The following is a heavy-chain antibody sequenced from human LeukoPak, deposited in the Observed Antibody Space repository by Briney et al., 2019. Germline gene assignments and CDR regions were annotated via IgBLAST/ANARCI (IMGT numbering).Heavy chain of an antibody. J-gene: IGHJ5*02. CDR3: ARQGDDYFKDWFDP. D-gene: IGHD5-24*01. Sequence: SETLSLTCTVSGGSISSYYWSWIRQPPGKGLEWIGYIYTSGSTNYNPSLKSRVTISADTSKNQFSLKLGSVTAADTAVYYCARQGDDYFKDWFDPWGQGTLVTVSS. V-gene: IGHV4-4*09. CDR2: IYTSGST. CDR1: GGSISSYY.